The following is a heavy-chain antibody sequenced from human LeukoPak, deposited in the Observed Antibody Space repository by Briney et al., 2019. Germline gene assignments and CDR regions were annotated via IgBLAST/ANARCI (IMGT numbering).Heavy chain of an antibody. D-gene: IGHD5-24*01. J-gene: IGHJ2*01. CDR3: ASTDFRWLPGWRYFDL. CDR2: IYYSGST. V-gene: IGHV4-39*07. Sequence: PSETLSLTCTVSGGSISSSSYYWGWIRQPPGKGLEWIGSIYYSGSTYYNPSLKSRVTISVDTSKNQFSLKLSSVTAADTAVYYCASTDFRWLPGWRYFDLWGRGTLVTVSS. CDR1: GGSISSSSYY.